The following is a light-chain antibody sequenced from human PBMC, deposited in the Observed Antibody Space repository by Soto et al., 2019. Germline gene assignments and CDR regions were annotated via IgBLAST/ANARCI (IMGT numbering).Light chain of an antibody. V-gene: IGKV1-9*01. Sequence: DIQLTQSPSFLSASVGDRVTITCRASQGISSYLAWYQQKPGKAPKLLIYAASTLQSGVPSRFSGSGSGTEFPLTISSLQPEDLAPYYYHQLNSYPRTFGQGPKVEIK. CDR1: QGISSY. CDR3: HQLNSYPRT. CDR2: AAS. J-gene: IGKJ1*01.